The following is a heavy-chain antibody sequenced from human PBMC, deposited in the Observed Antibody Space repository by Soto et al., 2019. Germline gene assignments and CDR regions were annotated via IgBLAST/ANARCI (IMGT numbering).Heavy chain of an antibody. CDR3: ARDGLRYFYSSGYYSGPPLDF. D-gene: IGHD3-22*01. Sequence: SGTLSLTCAVSNFSITSDYFWGWIRQPPGKGLEWIGSLFHTGTTHYSPSLKSRATIFLDRSKNQFSLKLTSVTAADTAIYYCARDGLRYFYSSGYYSGPPLDFCAQGARVIVSS. V-gene: IGHV4-38-2*02. CDR1: NFSITSDYF. J-gene: IGHJ4*02. CDR2: LFHTGTT.